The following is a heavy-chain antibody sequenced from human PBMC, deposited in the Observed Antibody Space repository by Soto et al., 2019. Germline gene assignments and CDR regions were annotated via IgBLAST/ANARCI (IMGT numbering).Heavy chain of an antibody. V-gene: IGHV3-23*01. D-gene: IGHD2-8*02. CDR1: GFTFEKYT. CDR3: AKDRQPDDRWDIYW. CDR2: IYGSAARM. Sequence: EVQLLESGGDLVRPGTSLRLSCAASGFTFEKYTMSWVCQAPGKGLEWVSSIYGSAARMFYADSVKGRFTISRDNSRSTVYLQMNNLRVEDTAVYYCAKDRQPDDRWDIYWWGRGTRVTVSS. J-gene: IGHJ4*02.